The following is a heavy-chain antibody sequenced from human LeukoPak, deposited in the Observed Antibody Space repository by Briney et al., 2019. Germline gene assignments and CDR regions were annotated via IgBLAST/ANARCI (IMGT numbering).Heavy chain of an antibody. CDR3: ASHGEGAYCGGDCYSTRPLGAFDI. Sequence: PSETLSLTCTVSGGSISNNYWSWIRQPPGKGLEWIGYIYYSGSTNYNPSLKSRVTISVDTSKNQFSLKLSSVTDADTAVYYCASHGEGAYCGGDCYSTRPLGAFDIWGQGTMVTVSS. V-gene: IGHV4-59*01. CDR1: GGSISNNY. J-gene: IGHJ3*02. CDR2: IYYSGST. D-gene: IGHD2-21*02.